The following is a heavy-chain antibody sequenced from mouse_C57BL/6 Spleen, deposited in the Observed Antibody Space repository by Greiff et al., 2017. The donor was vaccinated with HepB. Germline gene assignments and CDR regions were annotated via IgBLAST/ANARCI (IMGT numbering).Heavy chain of an antibody. D-gene: IGHD1-1*01. CDR3: ERWAFYGSSHWYFDV. CDR2: IYPGDGDT. V-gene: IGHV1-82*01. CDR1: GYAFSSSW. J-gene: IGHJ1*03. Sequence: VQLQQSGPELVKPGASVKISCKASGYAFSSSWMNWVKQRPGKGLEWIGRIYPGDGDTNYNGKFKGKATLTADKSSSTAYMQLSSLTSEDSAVYFCERWAFYGSSHWYFDVWGTGTTVTVSS.